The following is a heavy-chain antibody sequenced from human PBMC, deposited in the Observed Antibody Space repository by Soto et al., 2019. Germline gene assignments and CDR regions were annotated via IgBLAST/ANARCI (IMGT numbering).Heavy chain of an antibody. V-gene: IGHV1-8*01. CDR2: MNPNSGNT. Sequence: QVQLVQSGAEVKKPGASVKVSCKASGYTFTSYDINWVRQATGQGLEWMGWMNPNSGNTGYAQKFQGRVTMTRNTSNTTFYLELSSLRSEYTAVYYCVRALNSDSVGYWGQVTMVTVSS. CDR1: GYTFTSYD. D-gene: IGHD1-26*01. CDR3: VRALNSDSVGY. J-gene: IGHJ4*02.